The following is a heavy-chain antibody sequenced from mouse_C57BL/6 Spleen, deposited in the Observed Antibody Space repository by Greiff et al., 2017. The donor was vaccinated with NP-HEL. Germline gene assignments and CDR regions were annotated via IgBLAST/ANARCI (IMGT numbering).Heavy chain of an antibody. D-gene: IGHD1-1*01. Sequence: QVQLQQPGAELVKPGASVKLSCKASGYTFTSYWMHWVKQRPGRGLEWIGRIDPNSGGTKYNEKFKSKATLTVDNPSSTAYMQLSSLTSEDSAVYYCARNYGSSPSYWYFDVWGTGTTVTVSS. J-gene: IGHJ1*03. CDR1: GYTFTSYW. CDR3: ARNYGSSPSYWYFDV. CDR2: IDPNSGGT. V-gene: IGHV1-72*01.